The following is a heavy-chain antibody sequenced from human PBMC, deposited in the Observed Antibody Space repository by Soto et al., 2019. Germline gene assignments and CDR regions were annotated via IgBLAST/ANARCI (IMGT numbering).Heavy chain of an antibody. J-gene: IGHJ5*02. CDR1: GYTVTTNY. D-gene: IGHD1-1*01. CDR3: ASELAALNWFDP. Sequence: GGSLRLSCAASGYTVTTNYMGCVRLAPGKGLEWVSVVYVNGNTYYADSVKGRFTVSRDSSKNTLYLQMNSLRSEDTAVYYCASELAALNWFDPWGQGTLVTVS. CDR2: VYVNGNT. V-gene: IGHV3-66*01.